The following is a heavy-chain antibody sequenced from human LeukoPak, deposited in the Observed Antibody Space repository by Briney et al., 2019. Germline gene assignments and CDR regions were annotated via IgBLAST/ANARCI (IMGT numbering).Heavy chain of an antibody. J-gene: IGHJ5*02. Sequence: PGGSLRLSCEASGFTLSSYTINWVRQAPGKGPEWVSSIVTGRDKHYADTVRGRFTISGDSAKNSLYLQMDSLRAEDAAVYYCARDGWSYDLSWGQGTLVTVSS. CDR2: IVTGRDK. CDR1: GFTLSSYT. D-gene: IGHD3-10*01. V-gene: IGHV3-21*01. CDR3: ARDGWSYDLS.